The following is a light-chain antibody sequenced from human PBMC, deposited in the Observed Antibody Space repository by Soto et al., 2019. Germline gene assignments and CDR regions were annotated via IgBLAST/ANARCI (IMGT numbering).Light chain of an antibody. CDR2: EDD. CDR1: GGSIATNY. V-gene: IGLV6-57*02. J-gene: IGLJ2*01. Sequence: NFMLTQPHSVSESPGKTVTISCTGSGGSIATNYVQWHQQRPGSAPTTVIYEDDKRPSGVPDRFSGSIDRSSNSASLIISGLKTEDEADYYCQSHDSTNVVFGRGTKVPS. CDR3: QSHDSTNVV.